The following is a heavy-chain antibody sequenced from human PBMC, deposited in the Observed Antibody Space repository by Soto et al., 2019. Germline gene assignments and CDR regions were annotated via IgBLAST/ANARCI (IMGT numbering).Heavy chain of an antibody. J-gene: IGHJ6*02. Sequence: PGGSLRLSCAASGFTFSSYAMSWVRQAPGKGLEWVSAISGSGGSTYYADSVKGRFTISRDNSKNTLYLQMNSLRAEDTAVYYCAKVSGCDRRFYYYYGMDGWGQGTTVTVSS. D-gene: IGHD3-9*01. CDR1: GFTFSSYA. CDR3: AKVSGCDRRFYYYYGMDG. V-gene: IGHV3-23*01. CDR2: ISGSGGST.